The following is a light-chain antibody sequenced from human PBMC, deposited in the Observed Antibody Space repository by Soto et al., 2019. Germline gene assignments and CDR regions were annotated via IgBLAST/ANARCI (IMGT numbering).Light chain of an antibody. J-gene: IGLJ2*01. CDR2: EDT. V-gene: IGLV2-8*01. Sequence: QSALTQPPSAYGSPGQSVTISCTGTSSDVGAYDFVSWYHQQSGKALKLLIFEDTKRPSGVPDRFSGSKSGNTASLTVSGLQADDEGDYYCGSYAGINNVIFGAGTQLTVL. CDR1: SSDVGAYDF. CDR3: GSYAGINNVI.